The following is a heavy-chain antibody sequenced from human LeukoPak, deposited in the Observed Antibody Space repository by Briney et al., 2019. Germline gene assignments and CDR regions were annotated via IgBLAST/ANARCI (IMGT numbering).Heavy chain of an antibody. V-gene: IGHV4-61*02. CDR2: ISTSGSP. CDR1: GYSLRSATYY. J-gene: IGHJ4*02. Sequence: PSETLSLTCTDSGYSLRSATYYWTWVRQPAGRGLEWIGRISTSGSPNSKPPLKSRVHISLDTSKNQFSLKLSSVTAADTAVYYWARVGSTVSGYWGQGTLVTVSS. CDR3: ARVGSTVSGY. D-gene: IGHD4-17*01.